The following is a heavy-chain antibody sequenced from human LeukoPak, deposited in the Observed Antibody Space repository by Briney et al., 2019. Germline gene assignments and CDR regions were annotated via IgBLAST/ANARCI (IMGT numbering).Heavy chain of an antibody. CDR1: GFTFSSYW. Sequence: GGSLRLSCAASGFTFSSYWMHWARQDAGKGLVWVARISSDGTNTIYADSVKGRFTISRDNAKNTLYLQMNSLRAEDTAVYYCASGVTIWLGNAFDMWGQGTMVTVSS. V-gene: IGHV3-74*01. D-gene: IGHD3-3*01. CDR3: ASGVTIWLGNAFDM. J-gene: IGHJ3*02. CDR2: ISSDGTNT.